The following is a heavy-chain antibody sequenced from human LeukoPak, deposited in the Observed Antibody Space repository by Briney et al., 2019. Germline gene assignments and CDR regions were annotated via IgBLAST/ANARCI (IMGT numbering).Heavy chain of an antibody. CDR2: IYYSGST. D-gene: IGHD3-10*02. J-gene: IGHJ4*02. V-gene: IGHV4-59*01. Sequence: SETLSLTCTVSGGSISSYYWSWIRRPPGKGLEWIGYIYYSGSTNYNPSLKSRVTISVDTSKNQFSLKLSSVTAADTAVYYCARVGGGAYYGRTNYFDYWGQGTLVTVSS. CDR3: ARVGGGAYYGRTNYFDY. CDR1: GGSISSYY.